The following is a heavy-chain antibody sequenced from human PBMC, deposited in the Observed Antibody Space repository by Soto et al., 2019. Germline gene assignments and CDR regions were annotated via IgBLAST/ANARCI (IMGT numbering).Heavy chain of an antibody. CDR3: AKRPRSTTVSARFDP. D-gene: IGHD2-2*01. J-gene: IGHJ5*02. V-gene: IGHV3-30*18. CDR1: GFTFSSYG. Sequence: PGGSLRLSCAASGFTFSSYGMHWVRQAPGKGLEWVALITYDGSNKYFADSVKGRFAISRDNSKNTLYLQMNSLRVEDTALYYCAKRPRSTTVSARFDPWGQGTLVTVSS. CDR2: ITYDGSNK.